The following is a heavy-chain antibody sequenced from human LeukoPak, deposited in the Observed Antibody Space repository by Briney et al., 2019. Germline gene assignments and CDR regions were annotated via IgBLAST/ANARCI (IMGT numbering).Heavy chain of an antibody. Sequence: GASVKVSCKASGGTFSSYAISWVRQAPGQGLEWMGRIIPILGIANYAQKFQGRVTITADKSTSTAYMELSSLRSEDTAVYYCATPPRATGTSQVNYYYYMDVWGKGTTVTVSS. J-gene: IGHJ6*03. D-gene: IGHD1-1*01. CDR3: ATPPRATGTSQVNYYYYMDV. V-gene: IGHV1-69*04. CDR1: GGTFSSYA. CDR2: IIPILGIA.